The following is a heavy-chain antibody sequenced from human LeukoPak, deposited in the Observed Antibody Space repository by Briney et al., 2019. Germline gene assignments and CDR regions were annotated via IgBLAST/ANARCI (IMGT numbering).Heavy chain of an antibody. CDR1: GGSFSGYY. CDR3: ARGVRLDYYDSSGYYEGDY. CDR2: INHSGST. D-gene: IGHD3-22*01. J-gene: IGHJ4*02. V-gene: IGHV4-34*01. Sequence: SETLSLTCAVYGGSFSGYYWSWIRQPPGKGLEWIGEINHSGSTNYNPSLKSRVTISVDTSKNQFSLKLSSATAADTAVYYCARGVRLDYYDSSGYYEGDYWGQGTLVTVPS.